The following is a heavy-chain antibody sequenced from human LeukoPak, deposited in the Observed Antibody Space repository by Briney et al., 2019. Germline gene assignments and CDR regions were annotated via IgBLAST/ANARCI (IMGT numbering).Heavy chain of an antibody. J-gene: IGHJ3*02. CDR1: GGTFSSYA. D-gene: IGHD6-19*01. CDR2: IIPIFGTA. Sequence: SVKVSCKASGGTFSSYAISWVRQAPGQGLEWMGRIIPIFGTANYAQKFQGRVTITTDESTSTAYMELSSLRSEDTAVYYCARILAVAGYAFDIWGQGTMVTVSS. V-gene: IGHV1-69*05. CDR3: ARILAVAGYAFDI.